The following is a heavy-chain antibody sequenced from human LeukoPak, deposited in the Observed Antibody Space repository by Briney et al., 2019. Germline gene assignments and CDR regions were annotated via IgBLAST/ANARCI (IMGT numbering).Heavy chain of an antibody. CDR3: ARQMGYFDILTPPVY. D-gene: IGHD3-9*01. J-gene: IGHJ4*02. Sequence: SETLSLTCTVSGGSISSSSYYWGWIRQPPGKGLKWIGSIHYSGSTYYNPSLKSRVTISVDTSKNQFSLKLSSVTAADTAVYYCARQMGYFDILTPPVYWGQGTLVTVSS. CDR1: GGSISSSSYY. V-gene: IGHV4-39*01. CDR2: IHYSGST.